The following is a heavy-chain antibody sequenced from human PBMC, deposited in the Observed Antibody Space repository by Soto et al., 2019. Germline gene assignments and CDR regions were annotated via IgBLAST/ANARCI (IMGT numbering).Heavy chain of an antibody. CDR1: GFTFSSYA. Sequence: GSLRLSCAASGFTFSSYAMSWVRQAPGKGLEWVSAISGSGGSTYYADSVKGRFTISRDNSKNTLYLQMNSLRAEDTAVYYCARDEAYSYYYYYGMDVWGQGTTVTVAS. CDR3: ARDEAYSYYYYYGMDV. D-gene: IGHD2-21*01. V-gene: IGHV3-23*01. J-gene: IGHJ6*02. CDR2: ISGSGGST.